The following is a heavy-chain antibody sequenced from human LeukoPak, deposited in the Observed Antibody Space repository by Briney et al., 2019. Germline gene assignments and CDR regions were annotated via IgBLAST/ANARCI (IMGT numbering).Heavy chain of an antibody. CDR2: IYYSGST. J-gene: IGHJ4*02. V-gene: IGHV4-30-4*01. CDR1: GGSICSGDYY. CDR3: ARATDGSGYDFDY. Sequence: SETLSLTCTVSGGSICSGDYYWSWIRQPPGKGLEWIGYIYYSGSTYYNPSLKSRVTISVDTSKNQFSLKLSSVTAADTAVYYCARATDGSGYDFDYWGQGTLVTVSS. D-gene: IGHD5-12*01.